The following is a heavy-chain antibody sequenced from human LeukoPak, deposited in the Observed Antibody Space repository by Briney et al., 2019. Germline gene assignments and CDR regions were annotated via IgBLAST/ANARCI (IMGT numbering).Heavy chain of an antibody. V-gene: IGHV4-39*07. Sequence: PSETLSLTCTVSGGSISSSSYYWGWIRQPPGKGLEWIGSIYHSGSTYYNPSLKSRVTISVDTSKNQFSLKLSSVTAADTAVYYCARDTAMVTRSLHWGFDYWGQGTLVTVSS. D-gene: IGHD5-18*01. CDR3: ARDTAMVTRSLHWGFDY. CDR1: GGSISSSSYY. J-gene: IGHJ4*02. CDR2: IYHSGST.